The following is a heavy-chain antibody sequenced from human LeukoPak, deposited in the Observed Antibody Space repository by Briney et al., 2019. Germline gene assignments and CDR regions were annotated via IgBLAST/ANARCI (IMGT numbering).Heavy chain of an antibody. CDR2: ISYDGSNK. D-gene: IGHD3-10*01. V-gene: IGHV3-30-3*01. CDR1: GFTFSSYA. CDR3: ARGHYYGSGSYYLDY. Sequence: GRSLRLSCAASGFTFSSYAMHWVRQAPGKGLEWVAVISYDGSNKYYADSVKGRFTISRDNSKNTLYLQMNSLRAEDTAVYYCARGHYYGSGSYYLDYWGQGTLVTVSS. J-gene: IGHJ4*02.